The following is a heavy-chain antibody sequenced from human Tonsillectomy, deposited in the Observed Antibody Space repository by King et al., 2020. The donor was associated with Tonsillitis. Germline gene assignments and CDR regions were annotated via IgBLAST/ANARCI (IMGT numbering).Heavy chain of an antibody. CDR1: GFTFSSSA. CDR2: ISGSGGST. J-gene: IGHJ4*02. D-gene: IGHD5-18*01. V-gene: IGHV3-23*04. CDR3: AKVVSTAMVYYFDY. Sequence: VQLVESGGGLVQPGGSLRLSCAASGFTFSSSAMAWVRQAPGKGLEWVSGISGSGGSTYYADSVKGRFTISRGNSKNTLYLQMNILGAEDTALYYCAKVVSTAMVYYFDYWGQGTLVTVSS.